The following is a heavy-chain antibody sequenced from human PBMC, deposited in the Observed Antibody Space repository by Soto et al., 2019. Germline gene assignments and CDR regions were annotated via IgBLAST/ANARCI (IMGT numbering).Heavy chain of an antibody. CDR3: ARDRSGIAVAGTQTSYYYYYGMDV. Sequence: SQTLSLTCAISGDSVSSNSAAWNWIRQSPSRGLEWLGRTYYRSKWYNDYAVSVKSRITINPDTSKNQFSLQLNSVTPEDTAVYYCARDRSGIAVAGTQTSYYYYYGMDVWGQGTTVTVSS. J-gene: IGHJ6*02. CDR1: GDSVSSNSAA. CDR2: TYYRSKWYN. D-gene: IGHD6-19*01. V-gene: IGHV6-1*01.